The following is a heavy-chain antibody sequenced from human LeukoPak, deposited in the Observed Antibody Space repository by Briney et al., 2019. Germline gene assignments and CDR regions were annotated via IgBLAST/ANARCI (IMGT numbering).Heavy chain of an antibody. CDR2: IDPSDSYT. Sequence: GASLQISCKGSGYSFTSYWISWVRQLPGKGLEWMGRIDPSDSYTNYSPSFQGHVTISADKSISTAYLQWSSLKASDTAMYYCATGTTTVTTSDYWGQGTLVTVSS. CDR1: GYSFTSYW. D-gene: IGHD4-17*01. J-gene: IGHJ4*02. CDR3: ATGTTTVTTSDY. V-gene: IGHV5-10-1*01.